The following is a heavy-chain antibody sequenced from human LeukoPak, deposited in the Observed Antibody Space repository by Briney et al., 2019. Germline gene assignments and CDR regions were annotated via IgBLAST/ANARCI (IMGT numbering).Heavy chain of an antibody. D-gene: IGHD6-19*01. CDR2: INHSGST. Sequence: SETLSLTCAVYGVSFSGYYWSWIRQPPGKGLEWIGEINHSGSTNYNPSLKSRVTISVDTSKNQFSLKLSSVTAADTAVYYCARGARVPTEHIAVAGTRVYFDYWGQGTLVTVFS. V-gene: IGHV4-34*01. CDR3: ARGARVPTEHIAVAGTRVYFDY. CDR1: GVSFSGYY. J-gene: IGHJ4*02.